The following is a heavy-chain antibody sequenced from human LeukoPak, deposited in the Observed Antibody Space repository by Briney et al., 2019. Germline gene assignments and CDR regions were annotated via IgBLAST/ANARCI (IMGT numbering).Heavy chain of an antibody. CDR3: ARLAEIAGGYSYGFITPGDYYYYGMDV. Sequence: PSETLSLTCTVSGGSISSYYWSWIRQPPGKGLEWIGYIYYSGSTNYNPSLKSRVTISVDTSKNQFSLKLSSVTAADTAVYYCARLAEIAGGYSYGFITPGDYYYYGMDVWGQGTTVTVSS. J-gene: IGHJ6*02. V-gene: IGHV4-59*08. D-gene: IGHD5-18*01. CDR1: GGSISSYY. CDR2: IYYSGST.